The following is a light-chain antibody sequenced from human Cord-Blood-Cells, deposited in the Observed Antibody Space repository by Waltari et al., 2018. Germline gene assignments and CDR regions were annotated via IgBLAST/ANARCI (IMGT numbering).Light chain of an antibody. Sequence: QSALTQPRSVSGSPGQSVTISCTGTSSDVGGYNYVSWYQQHPGKAPKLMIYDVSKRPSWVPDRFSASKSGNTASLTISWLQAEDEADYYCCSYAGSYTLYVFGTGTKVTVL. CDR2: DVS. V-gene: IGLV2-11*01. CDR1: SSDVGGYNY. CDR3: CSYAGSYTLYV. J-gene: IGLJ1*01.